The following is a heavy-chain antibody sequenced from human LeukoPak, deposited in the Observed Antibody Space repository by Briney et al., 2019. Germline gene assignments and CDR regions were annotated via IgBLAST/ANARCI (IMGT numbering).Heavy chain of an antibody. CDR3: AEGHQDFSGSGSLYNMDV. Sequence: GGSLRLSCAAPGFTFSRFWMHWVRQTPGKGLMWISRINSDGSRTDYADSVKGRFTVSRDNAKNTLYLQMNSLRDEDTAVYYCAEGHQDFSGSGSLYNMDVWGQGTTVTVSS. D-gene: IGHD3-10*01. CDR2: INSDGSRT. J-gene: IGHJ6*02. V-gene: IGHV3-74*01. CDR1: GFTFSRFW.